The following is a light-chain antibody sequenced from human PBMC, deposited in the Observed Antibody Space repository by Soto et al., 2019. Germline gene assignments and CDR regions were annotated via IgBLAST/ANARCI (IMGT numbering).Light chain of an antibody. Sequence: QSALTQPPCASGSPGQSVTISCTGTSSDVGGYNYVSWYQQYPGKAPKLMIYEVSKRPSGVPDRFSGSKSGNTASLTVSGLQAEDEADYYCSSYAGSNKAVFGTGTKVTVL. J-gene: IGLJ1*01. V-gene: IGLV2-8*01. CDR3: SSYAGSNKAV. CDR2: EVS. CDR1: SSDVGGYNY.